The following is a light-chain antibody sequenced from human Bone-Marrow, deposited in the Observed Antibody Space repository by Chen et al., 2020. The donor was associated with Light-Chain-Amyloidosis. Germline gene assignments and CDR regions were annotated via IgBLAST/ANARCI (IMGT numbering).Light chain of an antibody. Sequence: NFMLTQPHSVSESPGKTVIISCTRSSGSLATTYVQWYQQRPGSSPTTVIYEDDHRPSGVPDRFSDPIDWSSTSAYLTISGLKSEDEADYYCQSYQGSSQGVFGGGTKLTVL. CDR3: QSYQGSSQGV. J-gene: IGLJ3*02. CDR1: SGSLATTY. V-gene: IGLV6-57*01. CDR2: EDD.